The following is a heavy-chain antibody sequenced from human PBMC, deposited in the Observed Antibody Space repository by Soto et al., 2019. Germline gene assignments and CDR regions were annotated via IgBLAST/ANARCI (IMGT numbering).Heavy chain of an antibody. Sequence: SETLSLTCAVYGGSFSGYYWTWIRQPPGTGLEWIGEINHSGSTNYNPSLKSRVTISLDTSKNQFSLKLTSVIAADTAVYYCARDKITGLFDYWGQGTLVTVSS. CDR2: INHSGST. CDR1: GGSFSGYY. J-gene: IGHJ4*02. V-gene: IGHV4-34*01. CDR3: ARDKITGLFDY. D-gene: IGHD2-8*02.